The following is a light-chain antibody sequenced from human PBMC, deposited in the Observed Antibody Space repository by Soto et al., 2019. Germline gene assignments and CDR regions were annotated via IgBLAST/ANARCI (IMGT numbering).Light chain of an antibody. CDR3: SSYTTSSTLDVV. CDR2: EVS. CDR1: SSDVGGYNY. J-gene: IGLJ2*01. Sequence: QSALTQPASVSGSPGQSITISCTGTSSDVGGYNYVSWYQQHPGKAPKLMIYEVSNRPSGVSNRFSGSKSGNTASLTISGIQAEDEADYCCSSYTTSSTLDVVFGGGTKLTVL. V-gene: IGLV2-14*01.